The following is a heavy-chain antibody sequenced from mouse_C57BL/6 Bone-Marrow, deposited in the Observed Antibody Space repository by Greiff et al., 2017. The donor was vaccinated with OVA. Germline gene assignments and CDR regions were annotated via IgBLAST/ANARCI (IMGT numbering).Heavy chain of an antibody. J-gene: IGHJ3*01. V-gene: IGHV1-4*01. CDR1: GYTFTSYT. Sequence: QVQLQQSGAELVRPGASVKMSCKASGYTFTSYTMPWVNQTPGQGLEWIGYINPSSGYTKYNQKLKGKATLTADNSSSTAYMHRRSLTSEDTAVYYCARSDGRFAYWGQGTLVTVSA. CDR2: INPSSGYT. CDR3: ARSDGRFAY.